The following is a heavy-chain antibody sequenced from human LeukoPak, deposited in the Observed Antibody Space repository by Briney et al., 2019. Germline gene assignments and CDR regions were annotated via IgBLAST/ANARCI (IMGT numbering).Heavy chain of an antibody. D-gene: IGHD3-22*01. V-gene: IGHV1-46*01. Sequence: ASVKVSCKASGYTFTSYYMHWVRQAPGQGLEWMGIINPSGGSTSYAQKFQGRVTMTRDMSTSTDYMELSSLRSEDTALYYCAKGPAYYYDSSGLLDYWGQGTLVTVSS. CDR2: INPSGGST. CDR1: GYTFTSYY. CDR3: AKGPAYYYDSSGLLDY. J-gene: IGHJ4*02.